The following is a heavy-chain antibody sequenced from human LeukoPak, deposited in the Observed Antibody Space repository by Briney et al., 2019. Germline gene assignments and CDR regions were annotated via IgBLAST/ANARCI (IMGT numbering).Heavy chain of an antibody. CDR3: ARVPDYSSSWYGSFDY. Sequence: ASVKVSCKASGYTFTGYYMHWVRQAPGQGLEWMGWINPNSGGTNYAQKFQGRVTMTRDTSISTAYMELSRLRSEDTAVYYCARVPDYSSSWYGSFDYWGQGTLVTVSS. D-gene: IGHD6-13*01. J-gene: IGHJ4*02. V-gene: IGHV1-2*02. CDR2: INPNSGGT. CDR1: GYTFTGYY.